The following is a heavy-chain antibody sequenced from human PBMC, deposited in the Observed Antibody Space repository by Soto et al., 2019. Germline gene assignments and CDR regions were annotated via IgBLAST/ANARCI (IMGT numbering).Heavy chain of an antibody. Sequence: QVQLQQWGAGLLKPSETLSLNCAVTGGSFSGYYWSWIRQPPGKGLEWIGEVKDGGHTNYSPSLRGRVTISSDTSNNQFSLRLYSVTAADTGVYYCARGQEGVVATHWDQGSLVTVSS. CDR3: ARGQEGVVATH. CDR2: VKDGGHT. D-gene: IGHD5-12*01. CDR1: GGSFSGYY. V-gene: IGHV4-34*01. J-gene: IGHJ4*02.